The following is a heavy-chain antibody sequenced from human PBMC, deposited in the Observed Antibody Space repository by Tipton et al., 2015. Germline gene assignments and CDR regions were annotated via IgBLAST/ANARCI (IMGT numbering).Heavy chain of an antibody. CDR3: ARDVRVALSGGAWVYFACIDF. J-gene: IGHJ6*02. Sequence: QVQLVQSGAEVKKPGASVKVSCKTSDYTFTSHGISWVRQAPGQGLDWMGWISTYNGNTNYAQKYQGRVTMTTDTSTSTAYMEMRSLRSDVSAVYYGARDVRVALSGGAWVYFACIDFCGQGTMVTASS. CDR2: ISTYNGNT. D-gene: IGHD3-3*01. V-gene: IGHV1-18*01. CDR1: DYTFTSHG.